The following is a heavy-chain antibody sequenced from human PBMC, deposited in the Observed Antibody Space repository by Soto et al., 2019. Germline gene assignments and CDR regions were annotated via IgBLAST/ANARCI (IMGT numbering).Heavy chain of an antibody. J-gene: IGHJ4*02. CDR3: ARTTRAFRYYFDY. CDR1: GGSISSGGYY. V-gene: IGHV4-31*03. D-gene: IGHD1-1*01. Sequence: QVQLQESGPGLVKPSQTLSLTCTVSGGSISSGGYYWSWIRQHPGKGLEWIGYIYYSGSTYYNPSLKSRVTISLDTSKNQCSRKLSSVTAADTAVYYCARTTRAFRYYFDYWGQGTLVTVSS. CDR2: IYYSGST.